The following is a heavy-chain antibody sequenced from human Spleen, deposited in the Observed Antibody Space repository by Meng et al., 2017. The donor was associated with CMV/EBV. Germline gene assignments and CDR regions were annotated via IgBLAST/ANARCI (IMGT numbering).Heavy chain of an antibody. V-gene: IGHV4-4*02. CDR1: GGSITSSNW. Sequence: GSLRLSCVVSGGSITSSNWWSWVRQPPGKGLESIGETYHSGSTNYNPSLKSRVTISVDKSKNQFSLKLSSVTAADTAVYYCARDRWDSSSRFGNDYWGQGTLVTVSS. CDR3: ARDRWDSSSRFGNDY. CDR2: TYHSGST. J-gene: IGHJ4*02. D-gene: IGHD6-13*01.